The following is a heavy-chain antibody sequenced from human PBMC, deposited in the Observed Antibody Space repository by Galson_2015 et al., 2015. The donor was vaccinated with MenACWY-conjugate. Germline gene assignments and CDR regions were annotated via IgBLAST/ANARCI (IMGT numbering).Heavy chain of an antibody. V-gene: IGHV3-7*03. Sequence: VRQAPGKGLEWVANIKPDGSEKYSVDSVKGRFTISRDNTKNSLYLQMNSLRAEDTAVYYCVRARGFDYWGQGTLVTVSS. J-gene: IGHJ4*02. CDR2: IKPDGSEK. CDR3: VRARGFDY.